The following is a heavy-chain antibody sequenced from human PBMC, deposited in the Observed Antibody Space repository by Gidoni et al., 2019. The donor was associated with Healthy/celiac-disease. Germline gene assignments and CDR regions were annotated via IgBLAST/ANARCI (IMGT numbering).Heavy chain of an antibody. D-gene: IGHD1-7*01. Sequence: VQLVAAVGGLVTPGGSLCLSSASSGFAFCDYYMSWIRQAPGKGLEWVSYISRSSSYTNYADSGKGRFTISKDNDKNSRYRQMNSRRAEDTAVYYCARVRITGTGEDAFDIWGQGTMVTVSS. V-gene: IGHV3-11*06. J-gene: IGHJ3*02. CDR2: ISRSSSYT. CDR3: ARVRITGTGEDAFDI. CDR1: GFAFCDYY.